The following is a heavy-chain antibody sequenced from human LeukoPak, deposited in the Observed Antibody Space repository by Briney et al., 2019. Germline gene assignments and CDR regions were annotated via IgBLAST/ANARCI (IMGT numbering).Heavy chain of an antibody. Sequence: PGGSLRLSCAASGFTFSNALMSWVRQAPGKGLEWVGRIKSKSYGGTTDYTAPVKGRFTISRDDSKNTLYLQMNSLKTEDTGLYYCARAGYNFGLDVWGQGTTVTVSS. CDR2: IKSKSYGGTT. CDR1: GFTFSNAL. V-gene: IGHV3-15*01. D-gene: IGHD1-1*01. J-gene: IGHJ6*02. CDR3: ARAGYNFGLDV.